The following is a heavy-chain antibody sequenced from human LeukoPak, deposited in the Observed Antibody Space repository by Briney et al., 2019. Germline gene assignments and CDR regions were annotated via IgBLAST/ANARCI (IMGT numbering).Heavy chain of an antibody. D-gene: IGHD3-22*01. CDR3: ATHTYYYDSSGYQTDY. CDR1: GGSISSGDYY. Sequence: SETLSLTCTVSGGSISSGDYYWSWIRQPPGKGLEWIGYIYYSGSTYYNPSLKSRVTISVDTSKNQFSLKLSSVTAADTAVYYCATHTYYYDSSGYQTDYWGQGTLVTVSS. CDR2: IYYSGST. J-gene: IGHJ4*02. V-gene: IGHV4-30-4*01.